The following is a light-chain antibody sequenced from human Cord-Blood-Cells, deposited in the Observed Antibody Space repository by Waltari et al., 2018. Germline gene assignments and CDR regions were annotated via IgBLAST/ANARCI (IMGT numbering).Light chain of an antibody. J-gene: IGKJ5*01. CDR3: QQRSNWIT. Sequence: EIVFTTSPANLSLSPGETAPLSCRASQSVSSYFAWYHQKPGQAPSLLIYDASNTATGIPARFSGSGSGTYFTLTISSLEAEYFAVYYCQQRSNWITFGQGTRLEIK. CDR1: QSVSSY. CDR2: DAS. V-gene: IGKV3-11*01.